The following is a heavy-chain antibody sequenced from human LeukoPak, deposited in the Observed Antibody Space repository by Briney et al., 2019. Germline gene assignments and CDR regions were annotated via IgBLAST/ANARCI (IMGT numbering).Heavy chain of an antibody. J-gene: IGHJ4*02. CDR3: ARDSSMLRGPLVIYYFDF. V-gene: IGHV3-30*04. Sequence: GSLRLSCAASEFTFISYTVHWVRQAPGKGLEWVALISYDGSYKYYADSVKGRFTISRDNSKNTLYLQMKSLRTEDTAVYYCARDSSMLRGPLVIYYFDFWGQGTLVTVSS. CDR2: ISYDGSYK. CDR1: EFTFISYT. D-gene: IGHD3-10*01.